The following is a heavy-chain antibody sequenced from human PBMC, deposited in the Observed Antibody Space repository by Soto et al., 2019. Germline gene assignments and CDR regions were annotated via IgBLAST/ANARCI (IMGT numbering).Heavy chain of an antibody. J-gene: IGHJ6*02. D-gene: IGHD2-15*01. CDR3: ARLLVVVVINRDGMDA. Sequence: SETLSLTCTVSGGSISSSSYYWGWIRQPPGKGLEWIGSIYYSGSTYYNPSLKSRVTISVDTSKNQFSLKLSSVTAADTAVYYCARLLVVVVINRDGMDAWGQWTTVT. CDR1: GGSISSSSYY. V-gene: IGHV4-39*01. CDR2: IYYSGST.